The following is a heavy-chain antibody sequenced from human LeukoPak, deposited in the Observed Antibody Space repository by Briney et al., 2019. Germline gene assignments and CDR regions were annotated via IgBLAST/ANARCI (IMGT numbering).Heavy chain of an antibody. Sequence: PSQTLSLTCTVSGGSISSSNWGSWVRQPPGKGLEWIGEIYHSGSTNYNPSLKSRVTISVDKSKHQFPLKLSSVTAADTAVYYCARGTPAAAIGPYFDYWGQGTLVTVSS. D-gene: IGHD2-2*02. CDR2: IYHSGST. J-gene: IGHJ4*02. CDR3: ARGTPAAAIGPYFDY. CDR1: GGSISSSNW. V-gene: IGHV4-4*02.